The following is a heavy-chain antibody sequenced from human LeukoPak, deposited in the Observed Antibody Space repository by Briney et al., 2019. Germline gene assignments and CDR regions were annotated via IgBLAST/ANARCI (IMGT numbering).Heavy chain of an antibody. J-gene: IGHJ4*02. Sequence: GGSLRLSCAASGFTVSSNYMSWVRQAPGKGLEWVSVIYSGGSTYYADSVKGRFTISRDNSKNTLYLQMNSLRAEDTAVYYCARVDSSSSNFDYWGQGTLVTVSS. D-gene: IGHD6-6*01. CDR2: IYSGGST. V-gene: IGHV3-53*01. CDR3: ARVDSSSSNFDY. CDR1: GFTVSSNY.